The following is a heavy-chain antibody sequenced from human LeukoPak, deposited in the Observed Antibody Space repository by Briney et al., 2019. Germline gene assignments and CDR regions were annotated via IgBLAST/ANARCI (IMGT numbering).Heavy chain of an antibody. D-gene: IGHD4-11*01. CDR2: ISGSGDNT. V-gene: IGHV3-23*01. Sequence: SGGSLRLSCAASGFTFSNYAMIWVRQAPGKGPEWVSSISGSGDNTYYADSVEGRFTISRDNSKNTLSLQMNSLRAEDTAVYYCAKILATVTSYYYGMDVWGQGATVTVSS. CDR1: GFTFSNYA. CDR3: AKILATVTSYYYGMDV. J-gene: IGHJ6*02.